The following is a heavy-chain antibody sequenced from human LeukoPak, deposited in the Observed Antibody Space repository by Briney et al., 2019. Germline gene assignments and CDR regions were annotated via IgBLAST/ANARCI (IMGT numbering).Heavy chain of an antibody. CDR2: INHSGST. CDR1: GGSFSGYY. J-gene: IGHJ6*02. Sequence: PSETLSLTCAVYGGSFSGYYWSWIRQPPGKGLEWIGEINHSGSTNYNPSLKSRVSISVDTSKNQFSLKLSSVTAADTAVYYCARVAATTVTTYYYYYGMDVWGQGTTVTVSS. D-gene: IGHD4-17*01. CDR3: ARVAATTVTTYYYYYGMDV. V-gene: IGHV4-34*01.